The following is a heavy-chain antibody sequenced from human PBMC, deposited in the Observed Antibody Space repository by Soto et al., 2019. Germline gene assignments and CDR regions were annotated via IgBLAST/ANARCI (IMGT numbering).Heavy chain of an antibody. J-gene: IGHJ3*01. V-gene: IGHV3-23*01. CDR2: ITGSGGTT. CDR3: AKLYGDYGADAFDV. Sequence: EVQLLESGGGLVHPGGSLRLSCAASGFIFSSYAMSWVRQAPGKGLEWVSDITGSGGTTYYADSVKGRFSISRDNSKNTVYLQMYSHRAEDPAIYSCAKLYGDYGADAFDVWGQGTLVTVSS. D-gene: IGHD4-17*01. CDR1: GFIFSSYA.